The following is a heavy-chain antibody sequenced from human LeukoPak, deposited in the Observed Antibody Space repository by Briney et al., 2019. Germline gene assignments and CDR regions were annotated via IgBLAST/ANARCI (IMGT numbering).Heavy chain of an antibody. CDR1: GFTFRSYG. D-gene: IGHD6-13*01. Sequence: GGSLRLSCAAPGFTFRSYGMSWVRQPPGKGLEWVPAISGSGGSTYYADSVKGRFTISRDNSKNTLYLQMNSQRAEHTAVYYCAKDWAGAAADEYYFDYWGQGTLVTVSS. V-gene: IGHV3-23*01. CDR3: AKDWAGAAADEYYFDY. CDR2: ISGSGGST. J-gene: IGHJ4*02.